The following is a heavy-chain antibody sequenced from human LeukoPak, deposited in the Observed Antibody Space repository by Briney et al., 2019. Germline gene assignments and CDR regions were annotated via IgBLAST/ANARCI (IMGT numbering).Heavy chain of an antibody. CDR2: ISTSGNT. D-gene: IGHD5-18*01. Sequence: SETLSLTCTVSGGSISSGSYYWSWIRQPAGKGLEWIGHISTSGNTNSNPSLKSRVTISVDTSKIQFSLKLSSVTAADTAVYYCVRGFRGFNYGRGGKNWFDPWGQGTLVTVSS. V-gene: IGHV4-61*09. CDR3: VRGFRGFNYGRGGKNWFDP. J-gene: IGHJ5*02. CDR1: GGSISSGSYY.